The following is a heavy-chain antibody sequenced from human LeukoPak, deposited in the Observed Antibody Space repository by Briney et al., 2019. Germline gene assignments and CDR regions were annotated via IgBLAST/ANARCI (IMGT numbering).Heavy chain of an antibody. CDR1: GFTFSTST. J-gene: IGHJ5*02. CDR3: VRIPNSAGFQNWFDP. CDR2: ISSSNDYI. V-gene: IGHV3-21*01. D-gene: IGHD6-19*01. Sequence: GGSLRLSCAASGFTFSTSTMNWVRQAPGKGLEWVSSISSSNDYIYYADSVKGRFTISRDNAKNSLYLQMNSLRAEDTAVYYCVRIPNSAGFQNWFDPWGQGTLVTVSS.